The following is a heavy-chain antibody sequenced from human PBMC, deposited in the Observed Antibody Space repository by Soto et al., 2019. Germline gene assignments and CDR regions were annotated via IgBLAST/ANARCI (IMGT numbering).Heavy chain of an antibody. D-gene: IGHD3-10*01. J-gene: IGHJ5*02. V-gene: IGHV3-7*01. CDR3: ARDRGDLGP. Sequence: EVQLVESGGGLVQPGGSLRLSCAASGFTCTGYWMSWVRQAPGKGLEWVANTNEDGREKFYVDSVKGRFTISRDNAKNSLYMQMNSLRAEDTAVYYCARDRGDLGPWGQVTLVTVSS. CDR2: TNEDGREK. CDR1: GFTCTGYW.